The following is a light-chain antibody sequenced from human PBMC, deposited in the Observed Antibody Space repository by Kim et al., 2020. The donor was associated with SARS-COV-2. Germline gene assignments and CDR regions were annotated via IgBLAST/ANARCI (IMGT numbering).Light chain of an antibody. CDR2: GAS. J-gene: IGKJ2*01. CDR1: QSISGW. V-gene: IGKV1-5*03. CDR3: QQYNSYS. Sequence: DIQIIQSPSTLSASVGDRVIITCRASQSISGWLAWYQHKPGKTPKLLIYGASNLESGVPSRFSGSGSGTDFTLTISSLQPDDVATYYCQQYNSYSFGQGTKLEI.